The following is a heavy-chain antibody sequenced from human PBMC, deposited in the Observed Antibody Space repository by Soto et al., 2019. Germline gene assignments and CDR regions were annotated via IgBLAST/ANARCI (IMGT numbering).Heavy chain of an antibody. J-gene: IGHJ6*02. CDR2: ISGSQTYT. D-gene: IGHD3-10*01. Sequence: GGSLRLSCAACGFTFTDYYMNWIRQAPWKGLEGVSHISGSQTYTDYADSVKGRFTISRDNDKNSVYLQMNGLRAEDTAGYFCARWHHYGYDGVDVSGQGTTVAVCS. V-gene: IGHV3-11*06. CDR1: GFTFTDYY. CDR3: ARWHHYGYDGVDV.